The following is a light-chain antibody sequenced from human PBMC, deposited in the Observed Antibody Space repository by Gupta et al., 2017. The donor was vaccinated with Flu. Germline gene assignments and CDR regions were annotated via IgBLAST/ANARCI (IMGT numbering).Light chain of an antibody. CDR2: EAS. V-gene: IGKV3-11*01. CDR3: QHRTT. CDR1: RSISNF. J-gene: IGKJ1*01. Sequence: EIVLTQFPATLALSPGERASPSCRASRSISNFLAWYHQKPGQAPRLLMYEASNRATGIPARFSGSGSGTDFTLTISDLEPEDFAVYFCQHRTTFGQGTTVEI.